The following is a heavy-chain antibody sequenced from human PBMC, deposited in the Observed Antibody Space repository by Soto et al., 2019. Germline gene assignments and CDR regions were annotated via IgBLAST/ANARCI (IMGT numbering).Heavy chain of an antibody. D-gene: IGHD3-10*01. Sequence: PGGSLRLSCAASGFTFSNAWMSWVRQAPGKGLEWVGRIKSKTDGGTTDYAAPVKGRFTISRDDSKNTLYLQMNSLKTEDTAVYYCTTVLWFGDSFFDYWGQGTLVTVSS. CDR3: TTVLWFGDSFFDY. CDR1: GFTFSNAW. J-gene: IGHJ4*02. V-gene: IGHV3-15*01. CDR2: IKSKTDGGTT.